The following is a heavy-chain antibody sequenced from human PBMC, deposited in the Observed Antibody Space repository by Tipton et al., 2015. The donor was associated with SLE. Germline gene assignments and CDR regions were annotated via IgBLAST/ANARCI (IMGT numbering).Heavy chain of an antibody. J-gene: IGHJ6*02. D-gene: IGHD2-15*01. Sequence: TLSLTCSVSGGSISSGGYSWSWIRQPPGKGLEWIGYIYYSGSTNYNPSLKSRVTISLDTSKKQFSLKLGSMTAADTAVYYCARDRGYCSGGSCRGMDVWGQGATVTVS. CDR1: GGSISSGGYS. CDR3: ARDRGYCSGGSCRGMDV. V-gene: IGHV4-61*08. CDR2: IYYSGST.